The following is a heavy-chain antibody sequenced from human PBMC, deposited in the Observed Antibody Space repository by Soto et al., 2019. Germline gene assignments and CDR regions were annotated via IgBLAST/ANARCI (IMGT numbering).Heavy chain of an antibody. CDR1: GYSFITSYH. V-gene: IGHV1-46*01. CDR3: ARDTGYDHDAFDI. Sequence: QVQLVQSGAEVKKPGASVKVSCKASGYSFITSYHMHWVRQAPGQGLEWMGIINPTGSMTRYSQKFQGRLTMTRDTSTATDYMELSNVTSEDTAVYFCARDTGYDHDAFDIWGQGTRVTVSS. D-gene: IGHD5-12*01. CDR2: INPTGSMT. J-gene: IGHJ3*02.